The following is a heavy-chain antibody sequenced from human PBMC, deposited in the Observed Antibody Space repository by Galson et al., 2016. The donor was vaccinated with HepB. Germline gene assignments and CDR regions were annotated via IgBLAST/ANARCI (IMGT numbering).Heavy chain of an antibody. V-gene: IGHV3-48*03. J-gene: IGHJ3*02. Sequence: SLRLSCAASGFIFSNYEMDWVRQAPGKGLEWVSKISQTGTKSSYIESVKGRFTISRDNTKSSLYLEMKSLRAEDTATYYCVRQRDFHLETSGYAGQDAFDIWGQGTKVTVSS. CDR2: ISQTGTKS. CDR1: GFIFSNYE. D-gene: IGHD3-22*01. CDR3: VRQRDFHLETSGYAGQDAFDI.